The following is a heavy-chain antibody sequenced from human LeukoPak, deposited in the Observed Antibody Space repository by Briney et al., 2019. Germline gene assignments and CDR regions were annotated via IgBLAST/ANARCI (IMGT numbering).Heavy chain of an antibody. D-gene: IGHD6-13*01. CDR3: AKDLGKVIAAAGTSGFDT. V-gene: IGHV3-43*01. Sequence: GSLRLSCAASGFRFDDYNMHWVRQPPGKGLGWVSLINWDGGSAYYRDSVRGRFTISRDTSKNSLYLQMHSLRTDDTALYYCAKDLGKVIAAAGTSGFDTWGRGTLVTVSS. CDR1: GFRFDDYN. J-gene: IGHJ4*01. CDR2: INWDGGSA.